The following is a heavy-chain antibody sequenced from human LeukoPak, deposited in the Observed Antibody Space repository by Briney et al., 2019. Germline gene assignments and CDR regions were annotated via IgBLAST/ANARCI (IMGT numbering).Heavy chain of an antibody. CDR1: GFTFSSYA. Sequence: GGSLRLFCSASGFTFSSYAMSWARQAPGKGLGWVSAISGSGGSTYYADSVKGRFTISRDNSKNTLYLQMNSLRAEDTAVYYCANDSPGFDYWGQGTLVTVSS. CDR2: ISGSGGST. J-gene: IGHJ4*02. D-gene: IGHD2-2*01. V-gene: IGHV3-23*01. CDR3: ANDSPGFDY.